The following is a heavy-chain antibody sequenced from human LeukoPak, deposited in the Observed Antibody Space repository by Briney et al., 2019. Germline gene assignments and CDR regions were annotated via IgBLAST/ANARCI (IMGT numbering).Heavy chain of an antibody. CDR2: IIPIFGTA. V-gene: IGHV1-69*13. Sequence: SVKVSCKASGGTFSSYAISWVRQAPGQGLEWMGGIIPIFGTANYAQKFQGRVTITADESTSTAYMELSSLRSEDAAVYYCARDLVIGGRVGLMDVWGQGTTVTVSS. D-gene: IGHD3-22*01. CDR3: ARDLVIGGRVGLMDV. J-gene: IGHJ6*02. CDR1: GGTFSSYA.